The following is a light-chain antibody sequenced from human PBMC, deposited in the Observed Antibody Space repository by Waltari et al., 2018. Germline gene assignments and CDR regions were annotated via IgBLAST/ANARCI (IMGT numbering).Light chain of an antibody. V-gene: IGKV3-15*01. CDR3: QQYNDWPPWT. CDR2: SAF. Sequence: VSPGDTATLSCRASQSVSSNLAWYQQKPGQAPRLLIYSAFTRATGIPARFSGSVSGTEFTLTITSMQSEDFAVYYCQQYNDWPPWTFGQGTRVEMK. J-gene: IGKJ1*01. CDR1: QSVSSN.